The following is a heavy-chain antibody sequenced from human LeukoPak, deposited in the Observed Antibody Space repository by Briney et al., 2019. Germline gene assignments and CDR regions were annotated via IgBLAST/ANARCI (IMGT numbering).Heavy chain of an antibody. J-gene: IGHJ4*02. V-gene: IGHV3-23*01. CDR3: ARSTGYSTTGRDFDS. D-gene: IGHD6-13*01. CDR2: ISGGGATT. CDR1: GFTFSSYA. Sequence: GGSLRLSCAASGFTFSSYAMSWVRQAPGKGLEWVSDISGGGATTFYADSVKGRFTISRDNSKNTLYLQLSSLRAEDTAVYYCARSTGYSTTGRDFDSWGRGTLVTVSS.